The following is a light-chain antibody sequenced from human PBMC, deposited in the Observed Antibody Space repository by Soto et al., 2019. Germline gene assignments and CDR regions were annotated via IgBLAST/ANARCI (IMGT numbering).Light chain of an antibody. V-gene: IGKV3-15*01. CDR2: DVS. CDR3: QQYNNWHFY. CDR1: QGVTTN. J-gene: IGKJ5*01. Sequence: IVMTQSPASLSVAPGERVTLSCRAGQGVTTNFAWYKQKSGQSTRLIIYDVSTRATGVPDRFSGTGSETDFTITISGLQYEDSAVYFCQQYNNWHFYFGQGPRRGIK.